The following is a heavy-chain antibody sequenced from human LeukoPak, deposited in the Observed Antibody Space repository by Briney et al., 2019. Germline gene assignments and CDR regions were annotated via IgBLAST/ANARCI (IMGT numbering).Heavy chain of an antibody. J-gene: IGHJ4*02. CDR1: SGSISSYY. V-gene: IGHV4-59*01. CDR3: TRGGWAYDY. Sequence: SETLSLTCTVSSGSISSYYWSWVRQPPGKGLEWIGYIYYNGYTNYNASLKSRVTISVDTSKNQFSLELSSVTAADTAVYYCTRGGWAYDYWGQGTLVTVSS. D-gene: IGHD6-19*01. CDR2: IYYNGYT.